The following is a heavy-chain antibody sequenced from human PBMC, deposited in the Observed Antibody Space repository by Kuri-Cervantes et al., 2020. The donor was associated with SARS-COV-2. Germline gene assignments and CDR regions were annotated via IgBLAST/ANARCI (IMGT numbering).Heavy chain of an antibody. CDR2: VRSDGSNK. CDR1: GFTFSTYS. CDR3: AKAAFLKLPDY. Sequence: GESLKISCAASGFTFSTYSMTWVRQAPGKGLEWVAFVRSDGSNKHYTDSVKGRFTISRDNSKNTLYLQMNSLRAEDTAVYYCAKAAFLKLPDYWGQGTLVTVSS. D-gene: IGHD3-3*01. V-gene: IGHV3-30*02. J-gene: IGHJ4*02.